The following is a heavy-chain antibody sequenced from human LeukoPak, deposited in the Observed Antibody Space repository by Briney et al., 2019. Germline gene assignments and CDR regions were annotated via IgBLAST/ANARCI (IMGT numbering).Heavy chain of an antibody. V-gene: IGHV4-30-2*01. CDR1: GGSISSGGYS. CDR3: ARSETGILDY. Sequence: PSQTLSLTCAVSGGSISSGGYSWSWIRQPPGKGLEWIGYIYHSGSTYYNPSLKSRVTISVDRSKNQFSLKLSSVTAADTAVYYCARSETGILDYWGRGTLVTVSS. J-gene: IGHJ4*02. D-gene: IGHD1-1*01. CDR2: IYHSGST.